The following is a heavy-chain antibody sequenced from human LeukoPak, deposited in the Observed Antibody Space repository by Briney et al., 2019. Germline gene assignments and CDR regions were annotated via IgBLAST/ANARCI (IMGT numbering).Heavy chain of an antibody. D-gene: IGHD3-22*01. J-gene: IGHJ3*02. CDR3: ARAHYYDSSGYWSSAFDI. CDR2: IYYSGST. V-gene: IGHV4-59*01. Sequence: SETPSLTCTVSGGSISSYYWSWIRQPPGKGLEWIGYIYYSGSTNYNPSLKSRVTISVDTSKNQFSLKLSSVTAADTAVYYCARAHYYDSSGYWSSAFDIWGQGTMVTVSS. CDR1: GGSISSYY.